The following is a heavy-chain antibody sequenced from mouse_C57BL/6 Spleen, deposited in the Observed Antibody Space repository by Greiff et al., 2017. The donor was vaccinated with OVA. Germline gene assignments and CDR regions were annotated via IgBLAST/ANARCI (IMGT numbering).Heavy chain of an antibody. V-gene: IGHV1-76*01. CDR1: GYTFTDYY. CDR3: AREVGSSYGYFDV. J-gene: IGHJ1*03. Sequence: VQLVESGAELVRPGASVKLSCKASGYTFTDYYINWVKQRPGQGLEWIARIYPGSGNTYYNEKFKGKATLTAEKSSSTAYMQLSSLTSEDSAVYFCAREVGSSYGYFDVWGTGTTVTVSS. D-gene: IGHD1-1*01. CDR2: IYPGSGNT.